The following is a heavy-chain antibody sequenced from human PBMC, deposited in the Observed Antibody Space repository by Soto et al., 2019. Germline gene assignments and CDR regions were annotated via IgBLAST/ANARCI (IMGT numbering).Heavy chain of an antibody. D-gene: IGHD3-3*02. J-gene: IGHJ3*02. Sequence: VQLLESGGDLVQPGGSLRLSCEASGFTFRNYVMSWVRQAPGEGPEWVSTLGGGNDVVYADSVKGRFTISRDDSRNTLYLRMDNLRVEDTAIYFCAKDSVSHNGIYDAFDIWGQGTVVTVSS. V-gene: IGHV3-23*01. CDR1: GFTFRNYV. CDR2: LGGGNDV. CDR3: AKDSVSHNGIYDAFDI.